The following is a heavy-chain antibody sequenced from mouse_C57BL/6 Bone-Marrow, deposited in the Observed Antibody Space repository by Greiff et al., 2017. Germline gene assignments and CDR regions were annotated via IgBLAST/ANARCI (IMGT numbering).Heavy chain of an antibody. CDR2: INPGSGGT. CDR3: ARSTVVAPAAY. J-gene: IGHJ3*01. CDR1: GYAFTNYL. Sequence: QVQLQQSGAELVRPGTSVKVSCKASGYAFTNYLIEWVKQRPGQGLEWIGVINPGSGGTNYNEKFKGKATLTANKSSSTAYMQLSSLTSEDSAVYFCARSTVVAPAAYWGQGTLVTGSA. D-gene: IGHD1-1*01. V-gene: IGHV1-54*01.